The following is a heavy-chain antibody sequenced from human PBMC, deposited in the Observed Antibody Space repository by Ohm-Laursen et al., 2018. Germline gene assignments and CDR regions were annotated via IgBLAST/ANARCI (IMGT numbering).Heavy chain of an antibody. CDR2: ISYDGSNK. D-gene: IGHD4-23*01. CDR1: GFTFSSYG. Sequence: SLRLSCTAPGFTFSSYGMHWVRQAPGKGLEWAAVISYDGSNKYYADSVKGRFTISRDNSKNTLYLQMNSLRVEDTAVYYCARHDYGGNEFDYWGQGTLVTVSS. CDR3: ARHDYGGNEFDY. V-gene: IGHV3-30*03. J-gene: IGHJ4*01.